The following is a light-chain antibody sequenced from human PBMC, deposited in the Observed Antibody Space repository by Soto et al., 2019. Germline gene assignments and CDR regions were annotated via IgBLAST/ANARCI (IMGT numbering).Light chain of an antibody. CDR2: GAS. CDR3: QQYGTAPWT. J-gene: IGKJ1*01. CDR1: QSVSSNY. Sequence: EIVLTQSPDTLSLSPGERATLSCRASQSVSSNYLAWYQQKPGQAPRLLIYGASSRATGIPDRFSGSGSGADFTLTIIRLEPEDFAVYYCQQYGTAPWTFGQGTKVEIK. V-gene: IGKV3-20*01.